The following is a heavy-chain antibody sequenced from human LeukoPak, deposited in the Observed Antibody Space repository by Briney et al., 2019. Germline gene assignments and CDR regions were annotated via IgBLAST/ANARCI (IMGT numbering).Heavy chain of an antibody. V-gene: IGHV4-4*02. CDR1: GGSISSSNW. Sequence: SETLSLTCAVSGGSISSSNWWSWVRQPPGKGLEWIGEIYHSGSTNYNPSLKSRVTISVDKSKNQFSLKLSSVTAADTAMYYCARNSYRGYYYESSGIDYWGQGTLVTVSS. D-gene: IGHD3-22*01. J-gene: IGHJ4*02. CDR3: ARNSYRGYYYESSGIDY. CDR2: IYHSGST.